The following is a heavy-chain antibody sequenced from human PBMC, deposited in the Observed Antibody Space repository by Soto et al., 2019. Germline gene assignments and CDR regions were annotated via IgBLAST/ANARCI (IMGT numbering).Heavy chain of an antibody. CDR2: IYYSGST. Sequence: SETLSLTCTVSGGSISSSSYYWGWIRQPPGKGLEWIGSIYYSGSTYYNPSLKSRVTISVDTSKNQFSLKLSSVTAADTAVYYCARLPMDTIFGVVIDYYYYGMDVWGQGTTVTVSS. V-gene: IGHV4-39*01. D-gene: IGHD3-3*01. J-gene: IGHJ6*02. CDR3: ARLPMDTIFGVVIDYYYYGMDV. CDR1: GGSISSSSYY.